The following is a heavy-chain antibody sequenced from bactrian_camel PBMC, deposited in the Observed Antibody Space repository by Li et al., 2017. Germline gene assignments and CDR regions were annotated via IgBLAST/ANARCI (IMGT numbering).Heavy chain of an antibody. CDR1: ALTYKSDC. CDR3: AADWGQEFCGSDLAEFGY. Sequence: HVQLVESGGGSAQAGGSPRLSCVASALTYKSDCMGWFRQAPGKERGAVAVIWRGGATAYADSVKGRFAISRDNVKSTVYQQMNSLKPEDTAMYYCAADWGQEFCGSDLAEFGYWGQGTQVTVS. D-gene: IGHD2*01. CDR2: IWRGGAT. V-gene: IGHV3-3*01. J-gene: IGHJ6*01.